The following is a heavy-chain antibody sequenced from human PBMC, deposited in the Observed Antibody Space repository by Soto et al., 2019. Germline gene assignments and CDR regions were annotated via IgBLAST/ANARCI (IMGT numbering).Heavy chain of an antibody. CDR1: CGTISGYY. Sequence: SETLSLTCSASCGTISGYYWTWIRQPAGKGLEWIGRIYSSGNTKYNPSLQSRVTMSLDTSNNQFSLRLTSVTAADTAVYYCARGQRFSDWFDPWGQGTLVTV. CDR3: ARGQRFSDWFDP. D-gene: IGHD3-3*01. V-gene: IGHV4-4*07. CDR2: IYSSGNT. J-gene: IGHJ5*02.